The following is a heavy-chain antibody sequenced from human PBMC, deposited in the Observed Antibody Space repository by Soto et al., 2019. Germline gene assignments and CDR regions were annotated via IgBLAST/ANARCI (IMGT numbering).Heavy chain of an antibody. CDR1: GGSINSGGYY. CDR3: ARGYRQSGYSSSWVFDY. Sequence: QVQLQESGPGLVKPSQTLSLICTVSGGSINSGGYYWNWIRQHPGKGLEWIGYIFYSGSTYYNTFLRSRVTISADTSENQFSLNLSSVTAADTAVYFWARGYRQSGYSSSWVFDYWGQGTLVNVSS. V-gene: IGHV4-31*03. J-gene: IGHJ4*02. D-gene: IGHD6-13*01. CDR2: IFYSGST.